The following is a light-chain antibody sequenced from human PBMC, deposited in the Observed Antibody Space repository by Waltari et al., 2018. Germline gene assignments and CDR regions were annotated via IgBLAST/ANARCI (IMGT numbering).Light chain of an antibody. CDR3: HQRSNWPLT. Sequence: EIVLTQPPATLSLSPGERATLSCRASQSIDNYLAWYQQKPGQVPRLLIYDASNRATGIPARFSGSRSGADFTLIISSLEPEDFAVYYCHQRSNWPLTFGGGTKVEIK. CDR1: QSIDNY. J-gene: IGKJ4*01. V-gene: IGKV3-11*01. CDR2: DAS.